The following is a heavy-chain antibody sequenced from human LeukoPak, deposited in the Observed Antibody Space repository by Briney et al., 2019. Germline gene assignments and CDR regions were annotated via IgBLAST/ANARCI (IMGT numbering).Heavy chain of an antibody. J-gene: IGHJ3*02. D-gene: IGHD1-7*01. CDR3: ARTTSMNYVGDAFHI. CDR1: GFTFSNAW. Sequence: GGSLRLSCAASGFTFSNAWMSWVRQAPGKGLVWVSRINSDGSGTTYADSVKGRFTISRDNAKSTLFLQMNSLRAEDTALYYCARTTSMNYVGDAFHIWGQGTMVTVSS. CDR2: INSDGSGT. V-gene: IGHV3-74*01.